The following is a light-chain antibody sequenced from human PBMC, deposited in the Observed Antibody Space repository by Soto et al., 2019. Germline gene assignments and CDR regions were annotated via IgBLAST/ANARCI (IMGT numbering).Light chain of an antibody. CDR1: SSDVGGYEY. V-gene: IGLV2-11*01. Sequence: QSALTQPRSVSGSPGQSVTISCSGTSSDVGGYEYVSWYQQHPGKAPRLLIYHVGQRPSGVPDRFSGSKSGTTASLTISGLQADDEAEYYCCSYAGSDTYVVFGGGTKLTVL. CDR3: CSYAGSDTYVV. CDR2: HVG. J-gene: IGLJ2*01.